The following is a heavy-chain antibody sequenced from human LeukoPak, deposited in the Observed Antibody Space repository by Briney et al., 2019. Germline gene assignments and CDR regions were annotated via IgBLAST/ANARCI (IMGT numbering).Heavy chain of an antibody. D-gene: IGHD3-22*01. CDR2: INPNSGDT. CDR3: AREFRLSRPGTMIGH. J-gene: IGHJ4*02. CDR1: GYTFTGYY. Sequence: GASVKVSCKASGYTFTGYYMHWVRQAPGQGLEWMGWINPNSGDTNYAQKFQGRVTMTRDTSISTAYMELSRLRSDDTAVYYCAREFRLSRPGTMIGHWGQGTLVTVSS. V-gene: IGHV1-2*02.